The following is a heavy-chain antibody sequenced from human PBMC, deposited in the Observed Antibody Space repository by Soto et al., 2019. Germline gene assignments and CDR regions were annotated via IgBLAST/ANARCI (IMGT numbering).Heavy chain of an antibody. J-gene: IGHJ5*02. D-gene: IGHD1-1*01. V-gene: IGHV4-31*03. Sequence: PSETLSLTCTVSGGSISSGGYYWSWIRQHPGKGLEWIGYIYYSGSTYYNPSLKSRVTISVDTSKNQFSLKLSSVTAADTAVYYCGGTGILKNWFDPWGQGTLVTVSS. CDR1: GGSISSGGYY. CDR3: GGTGILKNWFDP. CDR2: IYYSGST.